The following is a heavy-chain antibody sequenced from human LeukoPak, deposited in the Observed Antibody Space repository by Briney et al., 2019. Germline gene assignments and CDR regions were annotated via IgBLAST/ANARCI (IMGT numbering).Heavy chain of an antibody. CDR1: GGSFSGYY. Sequence: ASETLSLTCAVSGGSFSGYYWSWIRQPPGKGLEWIGEINHSGSTNYNPSLKSRVTISVDTSKNQFSLKLSSVTAADTAVYYCAREKQLVLDYWGQGTLVTVSS. D-gene: IGHD6-6*01. J-gene: IGHJ4*02. CDR2: INHSGST. V-gene: IGHV4-34*01. CDR3: AREKQLVLDY.